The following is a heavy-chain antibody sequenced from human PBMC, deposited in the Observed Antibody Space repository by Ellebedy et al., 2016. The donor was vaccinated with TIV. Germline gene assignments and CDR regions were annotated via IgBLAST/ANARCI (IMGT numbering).Heavy chain of an antibody. V-gene: IGHV1-46*01. J-gene: IGHJ4*02. CDR1: AYTFTSYL. CDR2: INPSDGST. D-gene: IGHD4-17*01. Sequence: ASVKVSCXTSAYTFTSYLIHWVRQAPGQGLEWVGLINPSDGSTSYAQRFKGRVTMTSDTSASTIYMELSSLRSEDTAVYYCARRLVAGYGDPLDYWGQGTLVTVSS. CDR3: ARRLVAGYGDPLDY.